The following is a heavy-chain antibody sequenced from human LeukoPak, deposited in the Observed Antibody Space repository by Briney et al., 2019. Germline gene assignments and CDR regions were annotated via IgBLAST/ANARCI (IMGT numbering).Heavy chain of an antibody. D-gene: IGHD6-6*01. CDR3: AKGSLAQYSSSSLDY. Sequence: AGTSLRLSCAASGFTFSSNGMHWVRQAPGKGLEWLAVIWYDGSQEYYGDSVKGRFTISRDNAKNSLYLQMNSLRAEDMALYYCAKGSLAQYSSSSLDYWGQGTLVTVSS. CDR2: IWYDGSQE. J-gene: IGHJ4*02. V-gene: IGHV3-33*03. CDR1: GFTFSSNG.